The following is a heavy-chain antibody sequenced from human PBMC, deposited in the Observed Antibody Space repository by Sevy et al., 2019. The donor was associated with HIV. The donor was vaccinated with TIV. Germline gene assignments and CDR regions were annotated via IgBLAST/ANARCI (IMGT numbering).Heavy chain of an antibody. J-gene: IGHJ6*02. CDR3: ARGGWDYSSGWYYGMDV. CDR2: INHSGST. D-gene: IGHD6-19*01. CDR1: GGSFSGYY. V-gene: IGHV4-34*01. Sequence: SETLSLTCAVYGGSFSGYYWSWIRQPPGKGLEWIGEINHSGSTNYNPSLKSRVTISIDTSKNQFSLKLSSVTAAETAVYYCARGGWDYSSGWYYGMDVWGQGTTVTVSS.